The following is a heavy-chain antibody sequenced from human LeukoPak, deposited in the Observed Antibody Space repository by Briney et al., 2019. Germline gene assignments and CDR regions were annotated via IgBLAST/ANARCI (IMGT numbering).Heavy chain of an antibody. D-gene: IGHD6-19*01. CDR3: ARLTVAGKFDY. J-gene: IGHJ4*02. CDR2: IIPIFGTA. CDR1: GCTFTSYA. Sequence: SVKVSCKASGCTFTSYAISWVRQAPGQGLEWMGRIIPIFGTANYAQKFQGRVTITTDESTSTAYMELSSLRSEDTAVYYCARLTVAGKFDYWGQGTLVTVSS. V-gene: IGHV1-69*05.